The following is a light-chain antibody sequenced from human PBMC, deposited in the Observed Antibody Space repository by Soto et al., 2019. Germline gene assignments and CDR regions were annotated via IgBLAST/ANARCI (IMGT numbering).Light chain of an antibody. J-gene: IGLJ3*02. CDR3: VLYMGSGICV. V-gene: IGLV8-61*01. Sequence: QAVVTQEPSFSVSPGGTVTLTCGLSSGSVSTSYYPSWYHQTPGQSPRTLIYNTNTRSSGVPDRFSGSILGNNAALTITGAQADDESHYYCVLYMGSGICVFGGGTKLTVL. CDR2: NTN. CDR1: SGSVSTSYY.